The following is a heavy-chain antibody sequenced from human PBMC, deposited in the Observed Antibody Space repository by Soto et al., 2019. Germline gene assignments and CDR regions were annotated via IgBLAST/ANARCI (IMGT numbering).Heavy chain of an antibody. CDR3: GRLGGYYQAFDN. J-gene: IGHJ4*02. CDR2: IYYTGTT. Sequence: PSETLSLTCTVSGGSIRDYYWSWIRQPPGKGLEWIGYIYYTGTTTYNPSLKSRLTISEDTSKNQFSLKLRSVTSADTAVYYCGRLGGYYQAFDNWGQGTLVTVSS. V-gene: IGHV4-59*08. D-gene: IGHD3-22*01. CDR1: GGSIRDYY.